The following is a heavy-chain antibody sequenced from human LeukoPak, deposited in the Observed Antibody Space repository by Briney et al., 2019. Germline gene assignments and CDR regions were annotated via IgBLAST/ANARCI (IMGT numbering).Heavy chain of an antibody. D-gene: IGHD3-22*01. V-gene: IGHV1-24*01. J-gene: IGHJ3*02. Sequence: ASVKVSCKVTGYTLTELSMHWVRQAPGKGLEWMGGFDPEYGETIYAQKFQGRVTMTEDTSTDTAYMELSSLRSEDTAVYYCAPSPIYYDSSGYYYSRAFDIWGQGTMVTVSS. CDR2: FDPEYGET. CDR1: GYTLTELS. CDR3: APSPIYYDSSGYYYSRAFDI.